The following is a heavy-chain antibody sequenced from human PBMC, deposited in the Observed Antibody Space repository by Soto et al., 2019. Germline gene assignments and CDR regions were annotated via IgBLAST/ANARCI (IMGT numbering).Heavy chain of an antibody. Sequence: EVQLVESGGGLVQPGGSLRLSCVASGFSVTDIYMNWVRQAPGKGLEWVSVIYNEFTDYADSVRGRLSISTDSSKNALYLQMNSLRAEDSAVYYCVREPRYCSGGSCSIMGDAFDIWGQGTKVTVSS. V-gene: IGHV3-66*01. CDR2: IYNEFT. CDR1: GFSVTDIY. CDR3: VREPRYCSGGSCSIMGDAFDI. J-gene: IGHJ3*02. D-gene: IGHD2-15*01.